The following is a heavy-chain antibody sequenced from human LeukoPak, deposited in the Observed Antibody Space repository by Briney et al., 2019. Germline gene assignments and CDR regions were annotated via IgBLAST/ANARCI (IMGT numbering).Heavy chain of an antibody. Sequence: GGSLRLSCAASGFTFDDYGMSWVRQAPGKGLEWVSSINWNGGSTGYADSVKGRFTISRDNAKNSLYLQMNSLRAEDTALYYCARVEGYYYDSSGYYFDYWGQGTLVTVSS. CDR2: INWNGGST. D-gene: IGHD3-22*01. CDR1: GFTFDDYG. CDR3: ARVEGYYYDSSGYYFDY. V-gene: IGHV3-20*04. J-gene: IGHJ4*02.